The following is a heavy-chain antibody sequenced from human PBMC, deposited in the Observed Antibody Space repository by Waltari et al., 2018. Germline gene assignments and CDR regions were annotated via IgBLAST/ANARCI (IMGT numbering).Heavy chain of an antibody. J-gene: IGHJ4*02. CDR2: ITSGGGDT. Sequence: QLLESGGGWIQPGGSLRLSCVASGFTFSNFAISWVGKAPGKGLGWVSGITSGGGDTYYADAVGGRFTISRDNARNRLYLQMNSLRDEDTAVYYCAKEIHTIGRPCFDCWGQGVRVTVSS. CDR1: GFTFSNFA. CDR3: AKEIHTIGRPCFDC. V-gene: IGHV3-23*01.